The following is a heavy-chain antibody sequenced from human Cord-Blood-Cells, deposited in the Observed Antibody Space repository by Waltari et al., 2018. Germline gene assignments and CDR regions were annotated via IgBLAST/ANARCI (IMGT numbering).Heavy chain of an antibody. CDR2: TYYRSKWYN. D-gene: IGHD2-21*02. J-gene: IGHJ3*02. Sequence: QVPLQQSVQGPVKLSQTLSLPCAISGASVSMYSAAWNWIRQSQQRGLEWLGRTYYRSKWYNDYAVSVKSRITINPDTSKNQFSLQLNSVTPEDTAVYYCARAYCGGDCYSAFDIWGQGTMVTVSS. CDR3: ARAYCGGDCYSAFDI. CDR1: GASVSMYSAA. V-gene: IGHV6-1*01.